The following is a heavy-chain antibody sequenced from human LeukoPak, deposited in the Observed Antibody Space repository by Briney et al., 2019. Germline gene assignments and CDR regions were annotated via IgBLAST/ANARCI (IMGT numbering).Heavy chain of an antibody. J-gene: IGHJ3*02. V-gene: IGHV1-18*01. Sequence: ASVKVSCKASGGTFSSYAISWVRQAPGQGLGWMGWISAYNGNTNYAQKLQGRVTMTTDTSTSTAYMELRSLRSDDTAVYYCARGRGYSSSWQDAFDIWGQGTVVTVSS. CDR1: GGTFSSYA. CDR2: ISAYNGNT. D-gene: IGHD6-13*01. CDR3: ARGRGYSSSWQDAFDI.